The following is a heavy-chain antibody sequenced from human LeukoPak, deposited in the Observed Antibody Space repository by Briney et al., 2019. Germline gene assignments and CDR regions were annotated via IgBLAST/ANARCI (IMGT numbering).Heavy chain of an antibody. CDR1: GFSISNSY. Sequence: GGSLRLSRAASGFSISNSYMTWVRQAPGKGLEWVSHIYSGGSTNFADSVKGRFTISIDNSRNTLCLQMNSLRVEDTAIYYCARGGTGNCFDYWGQGALVAVSS. J-gene: IGHJ4*02. V-gene: IGHV3-66*01. CDR2: IYSGGST. CDR3: ARGGTGNCFDY. D-gene: IGHD1-1*01.